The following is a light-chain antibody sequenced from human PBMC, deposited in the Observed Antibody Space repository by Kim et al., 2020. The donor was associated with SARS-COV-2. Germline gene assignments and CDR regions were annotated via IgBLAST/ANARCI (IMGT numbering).Light chain of an antibody. J-gene: IGKJ1*01. Sequence: EIVLTQSPATLSLSPGGRGTLSCRASHSISSSLAWYQQKPGQAPSLLIYDASNRATGIPARFSGSGSGTDFTLTISSLEPEDFAVYYCQHRSSRPPGRTFGQGTKIDIK. CDR3: QHRSSRPPGRT. V-gene: IGKV3-11*01. CDR2: DAS. CDR1: HSISSS.